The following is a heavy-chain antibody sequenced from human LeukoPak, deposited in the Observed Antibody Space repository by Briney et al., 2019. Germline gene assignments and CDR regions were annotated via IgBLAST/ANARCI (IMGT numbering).Heavy chain of an antibody. CDR1: GGTFSSYA. Sequence: SVKVSCKASGGTFSSYAISWVRQAPGQGLEWMGGIIPIFGTANYAQKFQGRVTITTDESTSTAYMELSSLRSGDTAVYYCARGPVDYYDSSGYSYWGQGTLVTVSS. D-gene: IGHD3-22*01. CDR2: IIPIFGTA. V-gene: IGHV1-69*05. CDR3: ARGPVDYYDSSGYSY. J-gene: IGHJ4*02.